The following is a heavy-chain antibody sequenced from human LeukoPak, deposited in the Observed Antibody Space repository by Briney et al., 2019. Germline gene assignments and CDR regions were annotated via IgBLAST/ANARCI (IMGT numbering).Heavy chain of an antibody. D-gene: IGHD2-15*01. CDR1: GGTFSSYA. Sequence: ASVKVSCKASGGTFSSYAISWVRQAPGQGLEWMGRIIPILGIANYAQKFQGRVTITADKSTSTAYMELSSLRSEDTAVYYCARDGSEGNFDYWGRGTLVTVSS. V-gene: IGHV1-69*04. J-gene: IGHJ4*02. CDR3: ARDGSEGNFDY. CDR2: IIPILGIA.